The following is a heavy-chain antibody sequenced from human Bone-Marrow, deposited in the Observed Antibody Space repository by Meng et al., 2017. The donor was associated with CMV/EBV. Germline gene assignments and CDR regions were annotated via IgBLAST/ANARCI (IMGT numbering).Heavy chain of an antibody. Sequence: GSLRLSCAVYGGSFSGYYWSWIRQPPGKGLEWIGEINHSGSTNYNPSLKSRVTISVDTSKNQFSLKLSSVTAADTAVYYCARAVRLAPYSWDYWGQGKLVTVSS. D-gene: IGHD2-15*01. V-gene: IGHV4-34*01. CDR2: INHSGST. CDR1: GGSFSGYY. J-gene: IGHJ4*02. CDR3: ARAVRLAPYSWDY.